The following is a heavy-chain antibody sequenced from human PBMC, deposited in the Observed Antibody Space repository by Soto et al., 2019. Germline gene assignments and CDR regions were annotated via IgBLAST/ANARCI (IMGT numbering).Heavy chain of an antibody. D-gene: IGHD2-15*01. V-gene: IGHV4-34*01. CDR3: ARGHAHRYCSGSSCYELDTAMDAFDY. CDR1: GGSFSGYY. CDR2: INHSGST. Sequence: QVQLQQWGAGLLKPSETLSLTCAVYGGSFSGYYWSWIRQPPVKGLEGIGEINHSGSTNYNPSLKRRVTISVDTSKNQFSLKLSCVTAADTAVYYCARGHAHRYCSGSSCYELDTAMDAFDYWGQGTLVTVSS. J-gene: IGHJ4*02.